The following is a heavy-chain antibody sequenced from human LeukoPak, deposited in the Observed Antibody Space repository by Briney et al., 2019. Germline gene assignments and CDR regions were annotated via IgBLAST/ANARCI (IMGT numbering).Heavy chain of an antibody. J-gene: IGHJ4*02. Sequence: GGSLRLACAASGFTFSSYSMNWVRQAPGKGLERVSSISSSSSYIYYADSVKGRFTISRDNAKNSLYLQMNSLRAEDTALYYCASVDYYGSGNYYNDVDYWGQGTLVTVPS. V-gene: IGHV3-21*01. D-gene: IGHD3-10*01. CDR2: ISSSSSYI. CDR1: GFTFSSYS. CDR3: ASVDYYGSGNYYNDVDY.